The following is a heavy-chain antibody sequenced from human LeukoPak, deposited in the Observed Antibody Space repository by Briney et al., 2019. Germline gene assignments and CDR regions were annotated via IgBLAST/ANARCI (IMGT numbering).Heavy chain of an antibody. D-gene: IGHD4-17*01. J-gene: IGHJ4*02. Sequence: GGSLRLSCAASGXTFRNYWMHWVRQAPGKGLVWVSRINSDGSDTTYADSVKGRFTISRDNAKNTLYLQMNSLRVEDTAVYYCARSSAVTTLSLTYWGLGTLVTVSS. CDR2: INSDGSDT. V-gene: IGHV3-74*01. CDR1: GXTFRNYW. CDR3: ARSSAVTTLSLTY.